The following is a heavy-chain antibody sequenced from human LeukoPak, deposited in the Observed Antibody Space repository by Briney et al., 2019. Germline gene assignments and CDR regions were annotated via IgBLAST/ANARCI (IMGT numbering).Heavy chain of an antibody. V-gene: IGHV4-59*01. CDR2: IYYSGST. Sequence: PSETLSLTCTVSGGSISSYYWSWIRQPPGRGLEWIGCIYYSGSTNYNPSLKSRVTISVDPSKNQFSLKLSSVTAADTAVYYCASTDRIKDAFDIWGQGTMVTVSS. CDR3: ASTDRIKDAFDI. D-gene: IGHD1-14*01. J-gene: IGHJ3*02. CDR1: GGSISSYY.